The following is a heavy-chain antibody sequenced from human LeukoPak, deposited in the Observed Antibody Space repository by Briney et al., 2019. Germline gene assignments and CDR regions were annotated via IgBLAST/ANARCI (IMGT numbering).Heavy chain of an antibody. CDR1: GDSISSYY. D-gene: IGHD3-9*01. CDR3: ARELYYDILTGYSPGDWFDP. V-gene: IGHV4-59*12. J-gene: IGHJ5*02. Sequence: SETLSLTCTVSGDSISSYYWSWIRQPPAKGLEWIGYISYSGSTNYNPSLKSRVTISVDTSKNQFSLKLSSVTAADTAVYYCARELYYDILTGYSPGDWFDPWGQGTLVTVSS. CDR2: ISYSGST.